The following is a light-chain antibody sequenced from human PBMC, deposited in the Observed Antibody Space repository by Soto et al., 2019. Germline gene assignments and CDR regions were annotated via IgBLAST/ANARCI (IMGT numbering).Light chain of an antibody. CDR1: QSIASY. J-gene: IGKJ1*01. V-gene: IGKV1-39*01. CDR3: QQSYSIVWT. CDR2: GTS. Sequence: DIQMTQSPSSLSASVGDRVTITCRASQSIASYLNWYLQKPGRAPNLLIYGTSSLQSGVPSRFSGSGSGTDFTLTISSLQPEDSATYYCQQSYSIVWTFGQGTKVDIK.